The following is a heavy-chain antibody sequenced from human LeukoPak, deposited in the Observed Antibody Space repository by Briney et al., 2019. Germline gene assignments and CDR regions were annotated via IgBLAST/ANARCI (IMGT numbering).Heavy chain of an antibody. J-gene: IGHJ5*02. CDR3: ARLKSEGNWFDP. Sequence: SETLSLTCTVSGGSISSYYWSWIRQPPGKGLEWIGYIYYSGSTNYNPSLKSRVTISVDTSKNQFSLKLSSATAADTAVYYCARLKSEGNWFDPWGQGTLVTVSS. V-gene: IGHV4-59*08. CDR1: GGSISSYY. CDR2: IYYSGST.